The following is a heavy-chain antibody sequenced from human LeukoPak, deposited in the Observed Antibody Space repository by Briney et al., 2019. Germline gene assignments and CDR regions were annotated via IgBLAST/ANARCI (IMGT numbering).Heavy chain of an antibody. Sequence: GGSLRLSCAASGFTFISYAMSWVRQAPGKELEWVSAISGSGGSTYYADSVKGRFTISRDNSKNTLYLQMNSLRAEDTAVYYCAKGRYYDSSGSGYFDYWGQGTLVTVSS. D-gene: IGHD3-22*01. CDR3: AKGRYYDSSGSGYFDY. J-gene: IGHJ4*02. CDR1: GFTFISYA. CDR2: ISGSGGST. V-gene: IGHV3-23*01.